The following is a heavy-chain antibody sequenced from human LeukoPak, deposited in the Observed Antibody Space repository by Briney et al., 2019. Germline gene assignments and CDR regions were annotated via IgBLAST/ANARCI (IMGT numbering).Heavy chain of an antibody. CDR3: ARGVAVATTAGGTYYFDY. D-gene: IGHD6-19*01. CDR1: GGSFSGYY. J-gene: IGHJ4*02. CDR2: INHSGST. V-gene: IGHV4-34*01. Sequence: SETLSLTCAVYGGSFSGYYWSRIRQPPGKGLEWIGEINHSGSTNYNPSLKSRVTISVDTSKNQFSLKLSSVTAADTAVYYCARGVAVATTAGGTYYFDYWGQGTLVTVSS.